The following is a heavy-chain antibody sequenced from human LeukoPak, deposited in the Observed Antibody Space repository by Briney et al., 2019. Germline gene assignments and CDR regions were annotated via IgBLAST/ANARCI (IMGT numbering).Heavy chain of an antibody. D-gene: IGHD1-26*01. CDR2: IYYSGST. CDR3: ARIRSGTIDY. J-gene: IGHJ4*02. V-gene: IGHV4-59*08. Sequence: SETLSLTCTVSGGSISSYYWSWIRQPPGKGLEWIGYIYYSGSTNYNPSLKSRVTISVDTSKNQFSLKLSSVTAADTAVYYCARIRSGTIDYWGQGTLVTVSS. CDR1: GGSISSYY.